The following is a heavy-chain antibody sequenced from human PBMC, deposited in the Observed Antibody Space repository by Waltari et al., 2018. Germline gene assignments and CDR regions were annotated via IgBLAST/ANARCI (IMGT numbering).Heavy chain of an antibody. Sequence: QVQLSESGPGLARPSETLFLPGDVSSYPIRSGYFWGWVRQPPGKGLQWIGSISHSGSTYYNPSLKSRVTLSVDTSKNQFALKVTSVTAADTATYYCVRDLGGSGNSWFDAWGQGSLVIVSS. V-gene: IGHV4-38-2*02. CDR3: VRDLGGSGNSWFDA. CDR2: ISHSGST. CDR1: SYPIRSGYF. J-gene: IGHJ5*02. D-gene: IGHD3-10*01.